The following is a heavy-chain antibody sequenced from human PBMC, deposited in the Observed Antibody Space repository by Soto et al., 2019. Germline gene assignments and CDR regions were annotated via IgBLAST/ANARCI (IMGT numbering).Heavy chain of an antibody. V-gene: IGHV4-4*02. CDR1: VDSVTTNHW. CDR3: ARDAAVPGESDRFDY. D-gene: IGHD2-15*01. Sequence: SDTLSLTCAVSVDSVTTNHWLSWVRQAPGKGLEWIGEAYHNGLTNYNPSLKSRVTMSVDTSKNQFSLKLTSVTAADTAIYYCARDAAVPGESDRFDYWGQGTLVTVSS. J-gene: IGHJ4*02. CDR2: AYHNGLT.